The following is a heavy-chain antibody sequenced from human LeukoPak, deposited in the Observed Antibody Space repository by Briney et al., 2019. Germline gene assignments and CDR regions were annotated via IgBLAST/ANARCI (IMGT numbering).Heavy chain of an antibody. CDR1: GFGFSFYS. CDR3: ARDTSGWYNDAFDL. CDR2: ISSDSSSI. V-gene: IGHV3-48*02. Sequence: GGSLRLSCVASGFGFSFYSMNWVRQAPGKGLEWLSYISSDSSSIYDAGSVKGRFTVSRDNGKNSLYLQMNSLRDEDTAVYYCARDTSGWYNDAFDLWGQGTRVIVSS. D-gene: IGHD6-19*01. J-gene: IGHJ3*01.